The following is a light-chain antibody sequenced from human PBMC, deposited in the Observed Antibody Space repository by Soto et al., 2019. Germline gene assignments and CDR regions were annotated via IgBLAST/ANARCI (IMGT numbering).Light chain of an antibody. J-gene: IGKJ4*01. V-gene: IGKV3-15*01. CDR3: QQYDNWPPLT. CDR1: QSVRRN. Sequence: EIVLTQSPVTLSVSPLEIATLSFMASQSVRRNLAWYQQKPGQAPRLLISGASTRATGIPARFSGSGSGTEFTPTISSLQSEDFAVYYCQQYDNWPPLTFGGGTKVDI. CDR2: GAS.